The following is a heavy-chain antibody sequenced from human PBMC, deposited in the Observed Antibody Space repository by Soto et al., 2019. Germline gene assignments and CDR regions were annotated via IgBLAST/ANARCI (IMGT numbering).Heavy chain of an antibody. CDR1: GFSVSSNS. D-gene: IGHD6-19*01. J-gene: IGHJ2*01. Sequence: GGSLRLSCAASGFSVSSNSMSWVRQAPGKGLEWVSVIYSGDNTSYADSVKGRFTISRHNSKNTLYLQMDSLRAEDTAIYYCARVGALAVAGNWYFDLWGRGTLVTVSS. CDR3: ARVGALAVAGNWYFDL. V-gene: IGHV3-53*04. CDR2: IYSGDNT.